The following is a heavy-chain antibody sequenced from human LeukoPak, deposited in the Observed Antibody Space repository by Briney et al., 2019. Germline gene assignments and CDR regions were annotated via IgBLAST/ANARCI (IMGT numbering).Heavy chain of an antibody. Sequence: GGSLRLSCAASGFTFSSYGMHWVRQAPGRGLEWVAVIWYDGSNKYYADSVKGRFTISRDNSKNTLYLQMNSLRAEGTAVYYCARSQAVAGLYYFDYWGQGTLVTVSS. CDR2: IWYDGSNK. V-gene: IGHV3-33*01. J-gene: IGHJ4*02. CDR1: GFTFSSYG. CDR3: ARSQAVAGLYYFDY. D-gene: IGHD6-19*01.